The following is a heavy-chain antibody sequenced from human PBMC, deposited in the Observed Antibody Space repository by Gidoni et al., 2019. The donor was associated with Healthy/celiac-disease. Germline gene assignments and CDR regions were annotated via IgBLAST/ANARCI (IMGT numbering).Heavy chain of an antibody. CDR2: IYSGGST. Sequence: EVQLVDSGRGVAQPGGSLILLCAAPVFTVSSNYMSWVRQAPGKGLEWDSVIYSGGSTYYADSVKGRFTISRDNSKNTLYLEMNSLSPEDTAVYYCARNRRDGSPKRYYYYYGMDVWGQGTTVTVSS. D-gene: IGHD2-15*01. V-gene: IGHV3-66*01. J-gene: IGHJ6*02. CDR1: VFTVSSNY. CDR3: ARNRRDGSPKRYYYYYGMDV.